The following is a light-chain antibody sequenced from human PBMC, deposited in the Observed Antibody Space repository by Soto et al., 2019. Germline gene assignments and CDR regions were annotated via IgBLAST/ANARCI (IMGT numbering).Light chain of an antibody. V-gene: IGKV1-5*03. Sequence: IQMTQSPSSLSASVGDRVTISCRASQGIGNALGWYQQKPGKPPKVLIYKASSLESGVPSRFSGSGSGTEFTLTISSLQPDDFATYYCQHYNSYSEAFGQGTKVDIK. J-gene: IGKJ1*01. CDR2: KAS. CDR1: QGIGNA. CDR3: QHYNSYSEA.